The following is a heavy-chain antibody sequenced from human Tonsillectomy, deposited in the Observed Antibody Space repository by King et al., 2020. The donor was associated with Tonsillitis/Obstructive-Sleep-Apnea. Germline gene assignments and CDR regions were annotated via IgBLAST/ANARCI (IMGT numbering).Heavy chain of an antibody. CDR2: INPSGGST. Sequence: VQLVESGAEVKKPGASLKVSCKASGYTFTSFYMHWVRQAPGQGLEWMGIINPSGGSTTYAQKFQGRVTMTRDTSTSTVYMELSGLISEDTAVYYCARDRDYPSAEDYYSYYMAVWGKGTTVTVSS. D-gene: IGHD3-16*01. V-gene: IGHV1-46*01. CDR3: ARDRDYPSAEDYYSYYMAV. CDR1: GYTFTSFY. J-gene: IGHJ6*03.